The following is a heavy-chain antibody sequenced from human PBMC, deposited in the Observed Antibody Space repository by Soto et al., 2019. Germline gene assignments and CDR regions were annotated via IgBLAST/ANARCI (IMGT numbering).Heavy chain of an antibody. J-gene: IGHJ6*02. Sequence: SVKVSGRDAGSTFSSDGVSWGGEAPGQGLEWMVGCIPLFGTANYSQNLQDRVTITAHESTSTAYMDMSSRRSEDTAVYYCGGGYYRDSSGPSNYYYYGMDVWGQGTKVTVSS. CDR3: GGGYYRDSSGPSNYYYYGMDV. CDR2: CIPLFGTA. V-gene: IGHV1-69*13. CDR1: GSTFSSDG. D-gene: IGHD3-22*01.